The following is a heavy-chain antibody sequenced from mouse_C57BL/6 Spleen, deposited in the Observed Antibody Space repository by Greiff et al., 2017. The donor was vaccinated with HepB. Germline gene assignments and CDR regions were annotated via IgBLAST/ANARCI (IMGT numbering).Heavy chain of an antibody. D-gene: IGHD3-2*02. CDR1: GYTFTSYW. Sequence: QVQLKQPGAELVMPGASVKLSCKASGYTFTSYWMHWVKQRPGQGLEWIGEIDPSDSYTNYNQKFKGKSTLTVDKSSSTAYMQLSSLTSEDSAVYYCARKRAAQAEYFDVWGTGTTVTVSS. J-gene: IGHJ1*03. CDR2: IDPSDSYT. V-gene: IGHV1-69*01. CDR3: ARKRAAQAEYFDV.